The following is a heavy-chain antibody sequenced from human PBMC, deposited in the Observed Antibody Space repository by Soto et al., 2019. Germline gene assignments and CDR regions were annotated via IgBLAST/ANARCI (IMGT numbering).Heavy chain of an antibody. CDR1: GFTFSSYA. D-gene: IGHD3-10*01. V-gene: IGHV3-23*01. CDR3: AKGLWARYYFDY. Sequence: TGGSLRLSCAASGFTFSSYAMSWVRQAPGKGLEWVSAISGSGGSTYYADSVKGRFTISRDNSKNTLYLQMNSLRAEDTAVYYCAKGLWARYYFDYWGQGTLVTVSS. J-gene: IGHJ4*02. CDR2: ISGSGGST.